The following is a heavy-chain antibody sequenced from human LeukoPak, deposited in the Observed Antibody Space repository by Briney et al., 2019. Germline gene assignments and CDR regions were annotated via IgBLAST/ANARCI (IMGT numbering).Heavy chain of an antibody. V-gene: IGHV4-34*01. CDR3: ARGSQSLGYCSGGSCRAKIFDY. J-gene: IGHJ4*02. Sequence: SETLSLTCAVYGGSFSGYYWSWIRQPPGKGLEWIGEINHSGSTNYNPSLKGRVTISVDTSKNQFSLKLSSVTAADTAVYYCARGSQSLGYCSGGSCRAKIFDYWGQGTLVTVSS. CDR1: GGSFSGYY. CDR2: INHSGST. D-gene: IGHD2-15*01.